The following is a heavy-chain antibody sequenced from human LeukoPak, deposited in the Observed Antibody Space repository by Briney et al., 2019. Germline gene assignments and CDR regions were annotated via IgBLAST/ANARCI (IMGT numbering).Heavy chain of an antibody. Sequence: SQTLSLTCTASGGSISSGGYYWSWIRQHPGKGLEWIGYIYYSGSTYYNPSLKSRVTISVDTSKNQFSLKLSSVTAADTAVYYCARGGCSSTSCYPRFNWFDPWGQGTLVTVSS. CDR2: IYYSGST. V-gene: IGHV4-31*03. J-gene: IGHJ5*02. CDR3: ARGGCSSTSCYPRFNWFDP. CDR1: GGSISSGGYY. D-gene: IGHD2-2*01.